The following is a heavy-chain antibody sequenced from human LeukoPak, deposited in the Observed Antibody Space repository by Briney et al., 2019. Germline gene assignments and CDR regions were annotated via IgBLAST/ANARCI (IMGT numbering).Heavy chain of an antibody. D-gene: IGHD3-22*01. J-gene: IGHJ4*02. CDR1: GFTFSSYG. CDR2: TRYDGSNK. CDR3: AKVPLYDSSGYWGGPFDY. V-gene: IGHV3-30*02. Sequence: GGSLRLSCAASGFTFSSYGMYWVRQAPGKGLEWVAFTRYDGSNKYYADSVKGRFTISRDNSKNTLYLKMNSLRAEDTAVYYCAKVPLYDSSGYWGGPFDYWGQGTLVTVSS.